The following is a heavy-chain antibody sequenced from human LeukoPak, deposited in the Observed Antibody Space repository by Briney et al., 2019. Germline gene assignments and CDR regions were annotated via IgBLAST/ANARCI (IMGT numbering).Heavy chain of an antibody. CDR3: ARSPGYYFDY. Sequence: PSETLSLTCTVSGGSVSYYYWSWIRQPPGKGLEWIAYIYYSGSTNYNPSLRSRVTISVDTSKSQVSLKLSSVTAADTAVYYCARSPGYYFDYWGQGTLVTVSS. D-gene: IGHD3-10*01. V-gene: IGHV4-59*02. CDR2: IYYSGST. CDR1: GGSVSYYY. J-gene: IGHJ4*02.